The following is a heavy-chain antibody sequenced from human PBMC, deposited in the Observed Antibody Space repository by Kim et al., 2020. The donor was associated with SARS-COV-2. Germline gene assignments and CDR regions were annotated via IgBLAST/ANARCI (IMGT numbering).Heavy chain of an antibody. Sequence: SETLSLTCAVYGGSFSGYYWSWIRQPPGKGLEWIGEINHSGSTNYNPSLKSRVTISVDTSKNQFPLKLSSVTAADTAVYYCARDAYRVRPPYFQHWGQGTLVTVSS. J-gene: IGHJ1*01. CDR2: INHSGST. V-gene: IGHV4-34*01. CDR3: ARDAYRVRPPYFQH. D-gene: IGHD1-26*01. CDR1: GGSFSGYY.